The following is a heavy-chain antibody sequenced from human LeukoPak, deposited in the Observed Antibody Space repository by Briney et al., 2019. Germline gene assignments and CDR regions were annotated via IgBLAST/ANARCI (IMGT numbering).Heavy chain of an antibody. Sequence: AGGSLRLSCAASGFTFSSYGMHWVRQAPGKGLEWVAFIRYDGSNKYYADSVKGRFTISRDNSKNTLYLQMNSLRAEDTAVYYCAKNWVRSGWTLDYWGQGTLVTVSS. CDR1: GFTFSSYG. V-gene: IGHV3-30*02. J-gene: IGHJ4*02. D-gene: IGHD6-19*01. CDR3: AKNWVRSGWTLDY. CDR2: IRYDGSNK.